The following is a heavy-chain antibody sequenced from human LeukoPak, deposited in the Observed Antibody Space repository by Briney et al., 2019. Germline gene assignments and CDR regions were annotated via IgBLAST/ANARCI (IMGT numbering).Heavy chain of an antibody. J-gene: IGHJ4*02. CDR1: GGSIGSSSYY. V-gene: IGHV4-39*01. CDR3: ARRLGDGYYYFDY. Sequence: PSETLSLTCTVSGGSIGSSSYYWGWIRQPPGKGLEWIGSIYYSGSTYYNPSLKSRVTISVDTSKNQFSLKLSSVTAADTAVYYCARRLGDGYYYFDYWGQGTLVTVSS. D-gene: IGHD5-24*01. CDR2: IYYSGST.